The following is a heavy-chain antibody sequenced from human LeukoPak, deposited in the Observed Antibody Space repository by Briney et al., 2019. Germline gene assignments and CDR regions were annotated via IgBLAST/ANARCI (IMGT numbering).Heavy chain of an antibody. D-gene: IGHD1-26*01. J-gene: IGHJ5*02. CDR2: ISGSGGST. CDR3: AKDPTSGSSLPTWFDP. V-gene: IGHV3-23*01. Sequence: GGSLRLSCAASGFTFSSYAMSWVRQAPGKGLEWVSGISGSGGSTYYADSVKGRFTISRDNSKNTRYLQMNSLRAEDTAVYYCAKDPTSGSSLPTWFDPWGQGTLVTVSS. CDR1: GFTFSSYA.